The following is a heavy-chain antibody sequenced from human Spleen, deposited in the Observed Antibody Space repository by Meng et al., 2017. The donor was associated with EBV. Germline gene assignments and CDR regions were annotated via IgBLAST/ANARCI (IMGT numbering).Heavy chain of an antibody. CDR1: RYAFSSDA. J-gene: IGHJ2*01. V-gene: IGHV1-3*01. CDR2: INAGNGNT. Sequence: VRLVELERRVAKPGAPVKVSGTASRYAFSSDAIRWGRQAPGQRLEWMGWINAGNGNTKYSQKFQGRVTITRDTSAGTAYMELSSLRSDDTAVYYCAREIGRADGYNRYWYFDLWGRGTLVTVSS. D-gene: IGHD5-24*01. CDR3: AREIGRADGYNRYWYFDL.